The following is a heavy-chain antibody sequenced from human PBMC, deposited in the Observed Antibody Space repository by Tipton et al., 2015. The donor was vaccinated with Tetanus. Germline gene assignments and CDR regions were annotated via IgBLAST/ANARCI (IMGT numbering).Heavy chain of an antibody. Sequence: LVKPTQTLTLTCTFSGFSLSTSGVGVGWIRQPPGKALEWLALIYWNDDKRYSPSLKSRLTITKDTSKNQVVLTMTNMDPVDTATYYCALRYCSGGSCYQFDPWGQGTLVTVSS. CDR3: ALRYCSGGSCYQFDP. D-gene: IGHD2-15*01. CDR2: IYWNDDK. J-gene: IGHJ5*02. V-gene: IGHV2-5*01. CDR1: GFSLSTSGVG.